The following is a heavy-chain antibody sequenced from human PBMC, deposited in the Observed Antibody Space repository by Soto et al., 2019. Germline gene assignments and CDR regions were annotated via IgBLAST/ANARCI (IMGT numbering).Heavy chain of an antibody. CDR3: ARADGSGYYPNYYGMDV. CDR2: INHSGST. Sequence: SETLSLTWAVYGGSFSCYYWSWIRQPPGKGLEWIGEINHSGSTNYNPSLKSRVTISVDTSKNQFSLKLSSVTAADTAVYYCARADGSGYYPNYYGMDVWGQGTTVTVSS. J-gene: IGHJ6*02. CDR1: GGSFSCYY. D-gene: IGHD3-22*01. V-gene: IGHV4-34*01.